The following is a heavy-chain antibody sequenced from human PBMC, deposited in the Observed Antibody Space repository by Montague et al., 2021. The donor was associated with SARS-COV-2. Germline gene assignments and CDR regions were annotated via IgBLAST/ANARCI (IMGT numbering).Heavy chain of an antibody. Sequence: SLRLSCAASGFTFSSYGMSWIRQAPGKGLEWVSDLSGSGASTRYADSVNGRFTTSRDNSRNTLYLQMNSLRAEDTAIYYCGKNRQRVPLKAPPDYWGQGTLVTVSS. V-gene: IGHV3-23*01. J-gene: IGHJ4*02. CDR3: GKNRQRVPLKAPPDY. CDR1: GFTFSSYG. CDR2: LSGSGAST. D-gene: IGHD1-1*01.